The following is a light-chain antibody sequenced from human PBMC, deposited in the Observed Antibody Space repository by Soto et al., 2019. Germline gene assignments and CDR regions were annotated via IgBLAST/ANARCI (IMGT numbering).Light chain of an antibody. J-gene: IGLJ1*01. CDR3: QSYDSSLSALYV. V-gene: IGLV1-40*01. CDR2: GNN. Sequence: QYVLTQPPSVSGAPGQRVTISCTGSSSNIGAGYEVHWYQQLPGTAPKLLIYGNNNRPSGVPDRFSGSKSGTSASLAITGLQAEDEADYYCQSYDSSLSALYVFGTGTKVTVL. CDR1: SSNIGAGYE.